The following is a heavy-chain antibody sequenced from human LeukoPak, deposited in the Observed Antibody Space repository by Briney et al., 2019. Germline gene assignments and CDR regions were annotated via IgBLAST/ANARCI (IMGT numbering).Heavy chain of an antibody. CDR2: IYRDGGT. D-gene: IGHD6-19*01. CDR1: GFTFSSYP. CDR3: ARDTSGPLY. J-gene: IGHJ4*02. Sequence: AGGSLRLSCAASGFTFSSYPMSWVRQAPGKGLDWVSVIYRDGGTYYADSLKGRFTISRDNSKNTLYLQMNGLRAEDTAVYYCARDTSGPLYWGQGTLVTVSS. V-gene: IGHV3-66*01.